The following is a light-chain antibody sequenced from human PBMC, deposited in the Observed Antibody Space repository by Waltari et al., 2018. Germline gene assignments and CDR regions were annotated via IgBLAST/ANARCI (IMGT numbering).Light chain of an antibody. Sequence: QSLLTQPPSASGTPGQRVTISCSASTSSLGSYAVNWYQNPPRTAPQPLILNNNQRPSGVPDRFSGSKSGTSASLAISGLQSEDEADYYCAAWDDSLNGWVFGGGTKVTVL. J-gene: IGLJ3*02. CDR3: AAWDDSLNGWV. CDR1: TSSLGSYA. V-gene: IGLV1-44*01. CDR2: NNN.